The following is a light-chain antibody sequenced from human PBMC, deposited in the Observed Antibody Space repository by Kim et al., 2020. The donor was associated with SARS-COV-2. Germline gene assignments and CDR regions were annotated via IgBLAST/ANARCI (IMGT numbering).Light chain of an antibody. J-gene: IGKJ2*01. CDR1: NNY. V-gene: IGKV1-39*01. CDR2: AAS. Sequence: NNYVNWYQQKPGKAPKLLIYAASNLQSGVPSRFSGSGSGTDFTLTVTSLQPEDFATYYCHQSYGTPHTFGQGTKLDI. CDR3: HQSYGTPHT.